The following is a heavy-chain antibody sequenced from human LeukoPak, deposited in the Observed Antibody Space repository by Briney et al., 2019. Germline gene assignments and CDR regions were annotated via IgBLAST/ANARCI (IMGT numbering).Heavy chain of an antibody. CDR3: AKGPEYSSSPAYFQH. V-gene: IGHV3-30*04. J-gene: IGHJ1*01. CDR1: GFTFSSYA. D-gene: IGHD6-6*01. Sequence: PGGSLRLSCAASGFTFSSYAMHWVRQAPGKGLEWVAVISYDGSNKYYADSVKGRFTISRDNSKNTLYLQMNSLRAEDMALYYCAKGPEYSSSPAYFQHWGQGTLVTVSS. CDR2: ISYDGSNK.